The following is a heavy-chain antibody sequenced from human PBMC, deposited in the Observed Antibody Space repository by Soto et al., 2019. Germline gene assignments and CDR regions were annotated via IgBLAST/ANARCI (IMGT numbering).Heavy chain of an antibody. CDR2: YGGSGGST. D-gene: IGHD3-16*01. CDR3: VKFRGRAYHYYYMDV. Sequence: DVQLLESVGGLAQRGGALRLSCAASGFSFSTYGMTWVRQAPGKGLEWVSYGGSGGSTYYADSVKGRFTISRDTSKNTLYLQMNSLRAEDTAVYYCVKFRGRAYHYYYMDVWGNGTTVTVSS. J-gene: IGHJ6*03. CDR1: GFSFSTYG. V-gene: IGHV3-23*01.